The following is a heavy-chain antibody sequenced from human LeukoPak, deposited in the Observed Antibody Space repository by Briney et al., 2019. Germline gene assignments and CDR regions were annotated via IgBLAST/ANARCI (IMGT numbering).Heavy chain of an antibody. CDR3: ARDYYYGSRSPNNYYGMDV. CDR2: INHSGST. J-gene: IGHJ6*02. CDR1: GGSFSAYY. V-gene: IGHV4-34*01. D-gene: IGHD3-10*01. Sequence: SETLSLTCAVYGGSFSAYYWSWIRQPPGMGLEWIGEINHSGSTNYNPSLKSRVTISVDTSKNQFSLKLSSVTAADTAVYYCARDYYYGSRSPNNYYGMDVWGQGATVTVSS.